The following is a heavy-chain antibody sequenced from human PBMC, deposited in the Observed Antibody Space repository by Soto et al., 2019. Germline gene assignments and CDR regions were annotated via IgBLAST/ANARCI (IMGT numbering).Heavy chain of an antibody. D-gene: IGHD2-15*01. CDR2: ISAYNGNT. V-gene: IGHV1-18*01. CDR3: ARVLHVFYYYYMDV. Sequence: ASVKVSCKASGYTFTSYGISWVRQAPGRGLEWMGWISAYNGNTNYAQKLQGRVTMTTDTSTSTAYMELRSLRSDDTAVYYCARVLHVFYYYYMDVWGKGTTVTVSS. J-gene: IGHJ6*03. CDR1: GYTFTSYG.